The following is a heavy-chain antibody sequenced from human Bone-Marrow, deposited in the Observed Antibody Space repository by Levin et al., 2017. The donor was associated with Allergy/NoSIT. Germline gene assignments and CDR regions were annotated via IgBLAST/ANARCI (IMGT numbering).Heavy chain of an antibody. Sequence: GGSLRLSCAASGFTFSDHYMSWIRQAPGKGLEWVSYISNTGYTIHYADSVKGRFTISRDTAKNSLYLQMNSLRAEDTAVYYCARRSRAGAVAVYYFDYWGQGTLVTVSS. V-gene: IGHV3-11*01. CDR3: ARRSRAGAVAVYYFDY. D-gene: IGHD6-19*01. CDR2: ISNTGYTI. J-gene: IGHJ4*02. CDR1: GFTFSDHY.